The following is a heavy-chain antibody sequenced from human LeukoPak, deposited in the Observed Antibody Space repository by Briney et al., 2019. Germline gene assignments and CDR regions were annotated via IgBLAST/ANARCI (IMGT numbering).Heavy chain of an antibody. V-gene: IGHV3-30*18. J-gene: IGHJ4*02. CDR3: AKELTRGSSWYEDY. CDR1: GFTFSNYG. D-gene: IGHD6-13*01. Sequence: GGSLRLSCAASGFTFSNYGMHWVRQGPGKGLEGVAVISYDGSAEYYADSVKGRFAIYRDNSRNTLYLQMNSLRPEDTAVYYCAKELTRGSSWYEDYWGQGTLVTVSS. CDR2: ISYDGSAE.